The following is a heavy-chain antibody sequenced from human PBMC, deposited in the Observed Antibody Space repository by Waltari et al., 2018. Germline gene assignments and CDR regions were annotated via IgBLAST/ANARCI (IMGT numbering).Heavy chain of an antibody. J-gene: IGHJ4*02. CDR3: ARGGSYPYFDY. CDR1: GSSISSGYY. Sequence: QVQLQASGPGLVKPSETLSLTCTVSGSSISSGYYWGWIRQPPGKGLEWIGSLYHSGGTYYNPSLKRRVAISVDTSKNQVSLKLSSVTAADTAVYYCARGGSYPYFDYWGQGTLVTVSS. V-gene: IGHV4-38-2*02. D-gene: IGHD1-26*01. CDR2: LYHSGGT.